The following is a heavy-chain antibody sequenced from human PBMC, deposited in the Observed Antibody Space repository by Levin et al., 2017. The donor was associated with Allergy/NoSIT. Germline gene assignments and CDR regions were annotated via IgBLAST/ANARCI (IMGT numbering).Heavy chain of an antibody. CDR3: ATRAYIVVVPAAIRGLYSMDV. CDR2: ITGSGGRT. V-gene: IGHV3-23*01. J-gene: IGHJ6*02. Sequence: GGSLRLSCAASGFTFSSYAMSWVRQAPGKGLEWVSSITGSGGRTYYADSVKGRFTISRDNSKNTLYLQMNSLGAEDTAVYSCATRAYIVVVPAAIRGLYSMDVWGQGTTVTVSS. CDR1: GFTFSSYA. D-gene: IGHD2-2*01.